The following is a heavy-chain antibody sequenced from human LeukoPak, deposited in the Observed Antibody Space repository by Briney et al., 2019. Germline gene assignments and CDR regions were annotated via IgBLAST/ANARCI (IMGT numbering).Heavy chain of an antibody. CDR1: GGSFSGYY. CDR3: ARAMVRGVSLGGWFDP. D-gene: IGHD3-10*01. V-gene: IGHV4-34*01. J-gene: IGHJ5*02. Sequence: SGTLSLTCAVYGGSFSGYYWSWIRQPPGKGLEWIGEINHSGSTNYNPSLKSRVTISVDTSKNQFSLKLSSVTAADTAVYYCARAMVRGVSLGGWFDPWGQGTLVTVSS. CDR2: INHSGST.